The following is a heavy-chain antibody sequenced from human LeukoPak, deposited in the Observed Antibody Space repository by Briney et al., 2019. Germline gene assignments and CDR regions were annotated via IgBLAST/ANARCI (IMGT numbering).Heavy chain of an antibody. D-gene: IGHD3-16*01. CDR1: GFTFTNAW. CDR2: ISWNSGSI. Sequence: GGSLRLSCAASGFTFTNAWMTWVRQAPGKGLEWVSGISWNSGSIGYADSVKGRFTISRDDAKNSLYLQMNSLRAEDTALYYCAKVKSYDYVWGSYFDYWGQGTLVTVSS. J-gene: IGHJ4*02. V-gene: IGHV3-9*01. CDR3: AKVKSYDYVWGSYFDY.